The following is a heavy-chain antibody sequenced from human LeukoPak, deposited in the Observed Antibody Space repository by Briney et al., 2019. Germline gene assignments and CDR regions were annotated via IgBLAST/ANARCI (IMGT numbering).Heavy chain of an antibody. Sequence: ASVNVSCTATGYTFTTYGISWVRQAPGQGLEWVGWISSNSDNTNYAQKFQGRVTITTDTSTSTAYMELRSLRSDDTAVYYCARDWGSIKVITDYWGQGTLVTVSS. J-gene: IGHJ4*02. CDR3: ARDWGSIKVITDY. CDR2: ISSNSDNT. D-gene: IGHD3-16*01. V-gene: IGHV1-18*01. CDR1: GYTFTTYG.